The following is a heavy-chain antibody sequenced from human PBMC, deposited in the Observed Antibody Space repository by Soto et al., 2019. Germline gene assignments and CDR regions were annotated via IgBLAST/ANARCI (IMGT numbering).Heavy chain of an antibody. J-gene: IGHJ5*02. CDR1: GYTFTNYG. V-gene: IGHV1-18*01. CDR2: ISAYNGNT. CDR3: ARGVGSGSYYNQYNWFDP. D-gene: IGHD3-10*01. Sequence: QVQLVQSGAEVKKPGASVKVSCKASGYTFTNYGISWVRQAPGQGLEWMGWISAYNGNTKYAQKLQGRVTMTTDTXTXTXFMELRSLRSDDTAVYYCARGVGSGSYYNQYNWFDPWGQGTLVTVSS.